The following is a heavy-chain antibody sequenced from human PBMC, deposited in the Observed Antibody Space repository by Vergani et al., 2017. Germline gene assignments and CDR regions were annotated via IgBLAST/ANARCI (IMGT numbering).Heavy chain of an antibody. Sequence: QVQLQQWGAGLLKPSETLSLTCAVYGGSFSGYYWSWIRQPPGKGLEWIGEINHSGSTNYNPSLKSRVTISVDTSKNQFSLKLSSVTAADTAVYYCARGCSIRRVVVVAATAGWFDPWGQGTLVTVSS. V-gene: IGHV4-34*01. CDR2: INHSGST. CDR1: GGSFSGYY. CDR3: ARGCSIRRVVVVAATAGWFDP. J-gene: IGHJ5*02. D-gene: IGHD2-15*01.